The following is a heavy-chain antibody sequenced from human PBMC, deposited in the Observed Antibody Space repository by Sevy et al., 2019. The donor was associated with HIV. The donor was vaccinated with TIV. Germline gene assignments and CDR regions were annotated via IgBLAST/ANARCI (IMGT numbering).Heavy chain of an antibody. Sequence: ASVKVSCKASGYTFTSYGISWVRQAPGQGLEWMGWISAYNGNTNYAQKLQGRVTMTTDTSTSTAYMELRSLRSDDTAVYYYASGIAVAGTFDYWGQGTLVTVSS. CDR2: ISAYNGNT. D-gene: IGHD6-19*01. J-gene: IGHJ4*02. CDR1: GYTFTSYG. V-gene: IGHV1-18*04. CDR3: ASGIAVAGTFDY.